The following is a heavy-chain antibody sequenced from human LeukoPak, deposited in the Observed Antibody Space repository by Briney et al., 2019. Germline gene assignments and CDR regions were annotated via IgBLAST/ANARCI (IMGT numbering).Heavy chain of an antibody. D-gene: IGHD3-3*01. V-gene: IGHV4-4*07. CDR2: FYTRGST. CDR3: ARGRFCSADICSGGDAFDI. CDR1: GGSINNYY. Sequence: SGTLSLTCTVSGGSINNYYWSWIRQPAGKGLEGIGRFYTRGSTNYNPSLKSRVTMSVDTSKNHFSLKLSSVTAADTAVYYCARGRFCSADICSGGDAFDIWGQGTMVSVSS. J-gene: IGHJ3*02.